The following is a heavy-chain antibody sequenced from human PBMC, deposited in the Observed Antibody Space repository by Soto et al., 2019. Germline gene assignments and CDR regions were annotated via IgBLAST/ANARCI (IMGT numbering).Heavy chain of an antibody. CDR3: ARGVVPAANEEYYFDY. CDR2: TIPIFGTA. V-gene: IGHV1-69*01. D-gene: IGHD2-2*01. CDR1: GDTFSSYA. Sequence: QVQLVQSGAEVKKPGSSVKVSCKASGDTFSSYAISWVRQAPGQGLEWMGGTIPIFGTANYAQKFQGRVTITADESTSTAYMDLSCLRSEDTAVYYCARGVVPAANEEYYFDYWGQGTLVTVSS. J-gene: IGHJ4*02.